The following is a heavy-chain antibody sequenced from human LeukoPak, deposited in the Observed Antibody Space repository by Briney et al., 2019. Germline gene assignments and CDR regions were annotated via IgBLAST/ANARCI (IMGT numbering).Heavy chain of an antibody. Sequence: PGGSLRLSCAVSGFTFNSNWMYWVRQAPGKGLVWVSRISSDGSSATYADSVKGRFTISRDNAKNTLYLQMNSLRAEDTAVYYCATFVGIAAGWGQGSLVTVSS. J-gene: IGHJ4*02. D-gene: IGHD6-13*01. V-gene: IGHV3-74*01. CDR2: ISSDGSSA. CDR1: GFTFNSNW. CDR3: ATFVGIAAG.